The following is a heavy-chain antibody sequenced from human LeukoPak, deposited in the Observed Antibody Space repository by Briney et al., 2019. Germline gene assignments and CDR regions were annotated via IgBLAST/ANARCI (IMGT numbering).Heavy chain of an antibody. J-gene: IGHJ6*03. D-gene: IGHD5-24*01. CDR2: IYHSGST. V-gene: IGHV4-38-2*02. Sequence: PSETLSLTCIVSGYSIRSGYYWGWIRQPPGKGLEWIGTIYHSGSTYYNPSLKSRVTISVDTSKNQFSLKLSSVTAADTAVYYCASVRDGYNYYYYYYHMDVWGKGTTVTVSS. CDR1: GYSIRSGYY. CDR3: ASVRDGYNYYYYYYHMDV.